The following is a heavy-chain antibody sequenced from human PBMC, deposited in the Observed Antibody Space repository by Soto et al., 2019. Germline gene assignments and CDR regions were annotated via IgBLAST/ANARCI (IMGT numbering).Heavy chain of an antibody. D-gene: IGHD6-13*01. CDR3: ARGAAGNYYYYGMDV. V-gene: IGHV1-69*13. CDR1: GGTFSSYA. Sequence: SVKVSCKASGGTFSSYAISWVRQAPGQGLEWMGGIIPIFGTANYAQKFQGRVTITADESTSTAYMELSSLRSEDTAVYYCARGAAGNYYYYGMDVWGQGTTVTVSS. J-gene: IGHJ6*02. CDR2: IIPIFGTA.